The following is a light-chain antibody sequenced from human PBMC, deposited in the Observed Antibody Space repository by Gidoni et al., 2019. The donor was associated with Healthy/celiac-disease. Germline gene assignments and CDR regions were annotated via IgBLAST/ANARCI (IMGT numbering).Light chain of an antibody. CDR1: QSVLYSSNNKNY. Sequence: DIVMTHSPDSLPLSLGERATIHCKPSQSVLYSSNNKNYFAWYQQKPGQPPKLLIYWASTRESGVPDRFSGSGSGTDFSLTISSLQAEDVAVYYCQQYYSTPYTFGQGTKLEIK. J-gene: IGKJ2*01. CDR3: QQYYSTPYT. V-gene: IGKV4-1*01. CDR2: WAS.